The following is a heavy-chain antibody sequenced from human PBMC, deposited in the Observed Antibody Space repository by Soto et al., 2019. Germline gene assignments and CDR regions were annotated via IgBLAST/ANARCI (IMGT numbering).Heavy chain of an antibody. Sequence: QVQLQESGPGLVKPSQTLSLTCTVSGDSVSSDGYYWSWIRHHPGKGLEWIWDIYYSGSTSYHPSLKRRLSISVYTLENHLSRRLNSVTAADTSVYYSARSHDIFTGPEAFGIWGQVTMVTVSS. J-gene: IGHJ3*02. CDR2: IYYSGST. D-gene: IGHD3-9*01. V-gene: IGHV4-31*02. CDR3: ARSHDIFTGPEAFGI. CDR1: GDSVSSDGYY.